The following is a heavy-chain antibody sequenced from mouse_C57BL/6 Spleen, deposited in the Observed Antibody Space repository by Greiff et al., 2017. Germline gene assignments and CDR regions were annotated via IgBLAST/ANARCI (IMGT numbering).Heavy chain of an antibody. CDR3: AIGAMVTKNYFDD. CDR2: IYPRSGNT. V-gene: IGHV1-81*01. J-gene: IGHJ2*01. D-gene: IGHD2-2*01. CDR1: GYTFTSYG. Sequence: QVQLQQSGAELARPGASVKLSCKASGYTFTSYGISWVKQRTGQGLEWIGEIYPRSGNTYYNEKFKGKATLTADKSSSTAYMELRSLTSEDSAVYFCAIGAMVTKNYFDDWGQGTTLTVSS.